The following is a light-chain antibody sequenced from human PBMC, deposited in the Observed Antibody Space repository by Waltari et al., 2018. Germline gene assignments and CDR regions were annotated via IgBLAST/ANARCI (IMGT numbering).Light chain of an antibody. V-gene: IGLV1-44*01. J-gene: IGLJ3*02. CDR3: VSWDDSLKGWV. CDR2: TSN. Sequence: QSVLTQPPSTSGTPGQRVSISCSGTNSNIGTNNVNWYQQVPGTAPKLLIYTSNQSPSWGPVRFSGSQSGTSASLAITGLQPEDEGDYYCVSWDDSLKGWVFGGGTKLTVL. CDR1: NSNIGTNN.